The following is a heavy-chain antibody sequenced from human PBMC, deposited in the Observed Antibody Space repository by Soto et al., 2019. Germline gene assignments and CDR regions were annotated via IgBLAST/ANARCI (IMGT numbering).Heavy chain of an antibody. V-gene: IGHV3-49*03. CDR3: TRVSGVEVVVAAYVYYGMDV. D-gene: IGHD2-15*01. CDR2: IRIKAYGGTT. J-gene: IGHJ6*02. Sequence: GGSLRLSCTASGFTFDDYAMSWFRQAPGKGLEWVGFIRIKAYGGTTEYAASVKGRFTISRDDSKSIAYLQMNSLKTEDTAVYYCTRVSGVEVVVAAYVYYGMDVWGQGTTVTVS. CDR1: GFTFDDYA.